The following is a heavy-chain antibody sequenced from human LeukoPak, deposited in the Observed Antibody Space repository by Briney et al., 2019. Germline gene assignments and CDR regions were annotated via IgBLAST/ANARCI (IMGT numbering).Heavy chain of an antibody. V-gene: IGHV4-4*07. CDR2: IYTSGST. CDR3: ARERDYSACSGLLYYFDY. J-gene: IGHJ4*02. D-gene: IGHD3-22*01. Sequence: SETLSLTCTVSGGSISSYYWSWIRQPAGKGLEWIGRIYTSGSTNYNPSLKSRVTMSVDTSKNQFSLKLSSVTAADTAVYYCARERDYSACSGLLYYFDYWGQGTLVTVSS. CDR1: GGSISSYY.